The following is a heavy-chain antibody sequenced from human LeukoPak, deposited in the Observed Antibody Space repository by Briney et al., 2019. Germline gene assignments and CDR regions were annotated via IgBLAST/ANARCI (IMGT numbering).Heavy chain of an antibody. V-gene: IGHV2-70*11. D-gene: IGHD3-22*01. CDR1: GFSLSTSRMC. CDR3: ARMGLYDSSGYFDY. J-gene: IGHJ4*02. Sequence: SGPALVKPTQTLTLTCTFSGFSLSTSRMCVSWIRQPPGKALEWLARIDWDDDKYYSTSLKTRLTISKDTSKNQVVLTMTNMDPVDTATYYCARMGLYDSSGYFDYWGQGTLVTVSS. CDR2: IDWDDDK.